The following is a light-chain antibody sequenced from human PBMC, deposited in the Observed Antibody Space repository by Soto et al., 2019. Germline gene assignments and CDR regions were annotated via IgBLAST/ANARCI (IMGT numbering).Light chain of an antibody. CDR3: PQSNNWSRGT. CDR2: EAS. J-gene: IGKJ1*01. CDR1: QSGSSN. V-gene: IGKV3-15*01. Sequence: EIVRTQAPATLSESPGERATLSCRASQSGSSNLAGDQQKPGQAPRLLIYEASTSATSIPARFSGSGSGTEFTLTISSLQSEDFAVYYCPQSNNWSRGTFGQGTNVDIK.